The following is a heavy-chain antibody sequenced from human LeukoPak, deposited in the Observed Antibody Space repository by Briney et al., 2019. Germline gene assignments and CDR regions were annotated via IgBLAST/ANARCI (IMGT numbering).Heavy chain of an antibody. J-gene: IGHJ5*02. CDR3: ARDYGIDFGGSAEFDP. CDR1: GFTFSSYS. Sequence: GGSLRLSCAASGFTFSSYSMNWVRQAPGKGLEWVSSISSSSSYIYYADSVKGRFTISRDNAKNSLYLQMNSLRAEDTAVYYCARDYGIDFGGSAEFDPWGQGALVTVSS. D-gene: IGHD3-16*01. CDR2: ISSSSSYI. V-gene: IGHV3-21*01.